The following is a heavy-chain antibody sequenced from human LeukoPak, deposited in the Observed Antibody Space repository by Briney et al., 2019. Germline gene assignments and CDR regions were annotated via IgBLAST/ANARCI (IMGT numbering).Heavy chain of an antibody. V-gene: IGHV4-59*01. D-gene: IGHD2-15*01. CDR1: GGSISSYY. Sequence: SETLSLTCTVSGGSISSYYWSWIRQPPGKGLEWIGYIYYSGSTNYNPSLKSRVTISVDTSKNQFSLKLSSVTAADTAVYYCARGYCSGGSCYFDAFDIWGQGTMVTVSS. J-gene: IGHJ3*02. CDR2: IYYSGST. CDR3: ARGYCSGGSCYFDAFDI.